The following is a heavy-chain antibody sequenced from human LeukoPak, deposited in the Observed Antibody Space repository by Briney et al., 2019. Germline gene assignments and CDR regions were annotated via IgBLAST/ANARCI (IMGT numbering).Heavy chain of an antibody. D-gene: IGHD4-17*01. CDR3: ARGRRAVTTNQRLRGGGPMGNWFDP. CDR1: GYTFTSYY. V-gene: IGHV1-8*02. CDR2: MNPNSGNT. Sequence: GASVKVSCKASGYTFTSYYMHWARQATGQGLEWMGWMNPNSGNTGYAQKFQGRVTMTRNTSISTAYMELSSLRSEDTAVYYCARGRRAVTTNQRLRGGGPMGNWFDPWGQGTLVTVSS. J-gene: IGHJ5*02.